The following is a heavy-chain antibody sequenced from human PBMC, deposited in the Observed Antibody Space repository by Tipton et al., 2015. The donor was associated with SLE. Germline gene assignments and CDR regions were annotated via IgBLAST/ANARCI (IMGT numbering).Heavy chain of an antibody. CDR1: GYSIRSGFF. Sequence: TLSLTCSVSGYSIRSGFFWGWIRQPPGMGLERIGSMYHSGSVYYSPSLKSRVTISVDTSKNQFSLKLTSVTAAGTAVYFCGRVEYGGSCTWGQGTLVTVSS. V-gene: IGHV4-38-2*02. CDR2: MYHSGSV. J-gene: IGHJ1*01. CDR3: GRVEYGGSCT. D-gene: IGHD4-23*01.